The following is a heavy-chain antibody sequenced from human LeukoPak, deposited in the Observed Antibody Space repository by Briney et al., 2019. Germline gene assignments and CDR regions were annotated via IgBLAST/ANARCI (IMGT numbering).Heavy chain of an antibody. Sequence: SETLSLTCTVSGGSISSYYWSWIRQPPWKGLEWIGYIYYSGSTNYNPSLKSRVTISVDTSKNQFSLKLSSVTAADTAVYYCARQEAAAGTGYFDYWGQGTLVTVSS. CDR1: GGSISSYY. CDR3: ARQEAAAGTGYFDY. CDR2: IYYSGST. J-gene: IGHJ4*02. V-gene: IGHV4-59*08. D-gene: IGHD6-13*01.